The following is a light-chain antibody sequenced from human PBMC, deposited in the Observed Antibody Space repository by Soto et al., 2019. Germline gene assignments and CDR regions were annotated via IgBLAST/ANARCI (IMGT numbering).Light chain of an antibody. V-gene: IGKV3D-15*01. Sequence: EIVMTQSPGTLSVSPGERATLSCRASQSVSSHVAWYQQKPGQGPRLLIYGASTRATGVPARVSGSGSGTEFTLTISSLQSEDFAVYYCQQYDNSPTFGQGTKVDIK. CDR3: QQYDNSPT. CDR1: QSVSSH. J-gene: IGKJ1*01. CDR2: GAS.